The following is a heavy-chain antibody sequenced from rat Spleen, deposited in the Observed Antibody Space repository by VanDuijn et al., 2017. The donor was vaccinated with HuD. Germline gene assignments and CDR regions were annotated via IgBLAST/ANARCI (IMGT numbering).Heavy chain of an antibody. CDR2: ISYDGGST. Sequence: EVQLVESGGGLVQPGRSLKLSCAASGFTFSNYDMAWVRQAPTKGLEWVAYISYDGGSTYYRDPVTGRFTISRDNTKSTLYLQMDSLKSENTATYYCARHGLGGTTYHYVMDVWGQGASVTVSS. J-gene: IGHJ4*01. CDR1: GFTFSNYD. CDR3: ARHGLGGTTYHYVMDV. D-gene: IGHD1-2*01. V-gene: IGHV5-25*01.